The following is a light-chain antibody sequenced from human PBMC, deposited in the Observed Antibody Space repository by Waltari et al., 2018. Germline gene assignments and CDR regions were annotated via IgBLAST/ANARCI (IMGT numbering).Light chain of an antibody. CDR1: SSDVGGYNY. J-gene: IGLJ3*02. Sequence: QSALTQPPSASGSPGQSVTISCTGTSSDVGGYNYVSWYQQPPGKAPQLMIYEVSKRPSGVPDCFSGSKSGNTASLTVSGLHAEDEADYYCSSYAGSNNLGVFGGGTKLTVL. V-gene: IGLV2-8*01. CDR2: EVS. CDR3: SSYAGSNNLGV.